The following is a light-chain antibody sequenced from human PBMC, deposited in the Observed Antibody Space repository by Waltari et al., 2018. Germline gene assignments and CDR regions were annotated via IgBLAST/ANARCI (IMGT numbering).Light chain of an antibody. J-gene: IGKJ1*01. CDR1: QSINTN. V-gene: IGKV3-15*01. CDR2: AAS. CDR3: QQYNDWPRT. Sequence: EIVMTQSPGTLSMSPGERATLSCRASQSINTNFAWYQQKPGQSPRLVIYAASTRATGLPARFSGSGSGTEFTLTISSLQSEDVAVYYCQQYNDWPRTFGQGTKVEIK.